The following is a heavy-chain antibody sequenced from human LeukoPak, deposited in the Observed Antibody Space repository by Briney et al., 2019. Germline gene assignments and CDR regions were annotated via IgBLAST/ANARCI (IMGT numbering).Heavy chain of an antibody. Sequence: GGSLRLSCAASGFTFSSYAMHWVRQAPGKGLEWVAVISYDGSNKYHADSVKGRFTISRDNSKNTLYLQMNSLRAEDTAVYYCARDRLQITMIVVVTPDAFDIWGQGTMVTVSS. J-gene: IGHJ3*02. V-gene: IGHV3-30-3*01. CDR3: ARDRLQITMIVVVTPDAFDI. CDR1: GFTFSSYA. CDR2: ISYDGSNK. D-gene: IGHD3-22*01.